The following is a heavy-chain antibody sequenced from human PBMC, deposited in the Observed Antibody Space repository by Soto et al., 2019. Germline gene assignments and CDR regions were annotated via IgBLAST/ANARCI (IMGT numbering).Heavy chain of an antibody. Sequence: GGPLRLSCAASGFTVSSNYMSWVRQAPGKGLEWVSVIYSGGSTYYADSVKGRFTISRDNSKNTLYLQMNSLRAEDTAVYYCARDRGDGYNDFDYWGQGTLVTVS. D-gene: IGHD5-12*01. CDR2: IYSGGST. V-gene: IGHV3-53*01. CDR3: ARDRGDGYNDFDY. CDR1: GFTVSSNY. J-gene: IGHJ4*02.